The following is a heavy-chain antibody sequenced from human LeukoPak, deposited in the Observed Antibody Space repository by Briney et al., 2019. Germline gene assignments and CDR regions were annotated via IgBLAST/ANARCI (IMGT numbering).Heavy chain of an antibody. V-gene: IGHV3-48*01. CDR3: ARWGGSGTLWDGFDI. J-gene: IGHJ3*02. CDR2: ISSSSSTI. CDR1: GLTFSSYS. D-gene: IGHD3-10*01. Sequence: PGGSLRLSCAASGLTFSSYSMNWVRQAPGKGLEWVSYISSSSSTIYYADSVKGRFTISRDNAKNSLYLQMNSLRVEDTAVYYCARWGGSGTLWDGFDIWGQGTMVTVSS.